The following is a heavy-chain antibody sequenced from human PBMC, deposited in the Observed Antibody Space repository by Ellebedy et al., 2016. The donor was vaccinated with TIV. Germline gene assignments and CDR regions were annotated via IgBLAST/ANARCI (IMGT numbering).Heavy chain of an antibody. V-gene: IGHV3-74*01. CDR3: ARDRGDYSISGP. CDR1: GFTFGRYW. Sequence: GESLKISCVAFGFTFGRYWMHWVRQAPGNKLVWVSRIKSDGSSTTYADSVKGRFTTSRDNARNTLYLQMNSLRGEDTAVYFCARDRGDYSISGPWGQGTLVTVSS. J-gene: IGHJ5*02. D-gene: IGHD4-11*01. CDR2: IKSDGSST.